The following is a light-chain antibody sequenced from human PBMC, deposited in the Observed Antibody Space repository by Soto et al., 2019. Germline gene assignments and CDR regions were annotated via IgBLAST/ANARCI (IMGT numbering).Light chain of an antibody. CDR2: GAS. Sequence: EIVLTQSPGTLSLSPGERATLSCRASQSVSSSYLAWYQQKPGQAPRLLIYGASSRATGITDRFSGSGSGTDFTLPISRMEPEAFAVYYCHQYGSSPLYTFGQGTKLEIQ. V-gene: IGKV3-20*01. CDR1: QSVSSSY. CDR3: HQYGSSPLYT. J-gene: IGKJ2*01.